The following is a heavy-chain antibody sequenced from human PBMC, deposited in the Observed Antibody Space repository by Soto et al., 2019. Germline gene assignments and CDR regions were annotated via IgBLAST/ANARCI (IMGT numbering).Heavy chain of an antibody. CDR3: AREGLPDNSKNYGMDV. D-gene: IGHD1-20*01. V-gene: IGHV1-69*13. Sequence: GASVKVSCKASGGTFSSYAISWVRQAPGQGLEWMGGIIPIFGTANYAQKFQGRVTITADESTSTAYMELSSLRSEDMAVYYCAREGLPDNSKNYGMDVWGQGTTVTVSS. J-gene: IGHJ6*02. CDR1: GGTFSSYA. CDR2: IIPIFGTA.